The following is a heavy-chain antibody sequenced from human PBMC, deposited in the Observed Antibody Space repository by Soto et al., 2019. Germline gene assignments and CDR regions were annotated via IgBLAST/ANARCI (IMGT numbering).Heavy chain of an antibody. CDR1: GFTFSSYG. J-gene: IGHJ4*02. CDR2: ISYDGSNK. D-gene: IGHD3-3*01. Sequence: QVQLVESGGGVVQPGRSLRLSCAASGFTFSSYGMHWVRQAPGKGLEWVAVISYDGSNKYYADSVKGRFTISRDNSKNTLYLQMNSLRAEDTAVYYCAKGKKGVVMAPIDYWGQGTLVTVSS. CDR3: AKGKKGVVMAPIDY. V-gene: IGHV3-30*18.